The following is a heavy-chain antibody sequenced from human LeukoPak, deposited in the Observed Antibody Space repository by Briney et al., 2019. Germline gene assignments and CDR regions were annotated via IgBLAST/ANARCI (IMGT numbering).Heavy chain of an antibody. CDR1: GGSISSSNW. Sequence: SGTLSLTCAVSGGSISSSNWWSWVRQPPGKGLEWIGEIYHSGSTNYNPSLKSRVTISVDKSKNQFSLKLRSLTAADTAVYFCARDGLGFDTSGFSRWGQGTLVTVSS. V-gene: IGHV4-4*02. CDR2: IYHSGST. CDR3: ARDGLGFDTSGFSR. J-gene: IGHJ4*02. D-gene: IGHD3-3*01.